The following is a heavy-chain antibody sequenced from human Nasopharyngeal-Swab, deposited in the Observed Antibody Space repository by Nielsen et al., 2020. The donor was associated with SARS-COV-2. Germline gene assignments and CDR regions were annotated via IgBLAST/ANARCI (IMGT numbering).Heavy chain of an antibody. V-gene: IGHV3-74*01. J-gene: IGHJ5*02. CDR1: GYTFSNYW. CDR3: AREYYDFWSGYQKSNWFDP. CDR2: IDIDGSIT. D-gene: IGHD3-3*01. Sequence: GESLKISCTASGYTFSNYWMHWVRQVPGKGLVWVSRIDIDGSITDYADSVKGRFTISRDNAKNTLYLQMNSLRAEDTAVYYCAREYYDFWSGYQKSNWFDPWGQGTLVTVSS.